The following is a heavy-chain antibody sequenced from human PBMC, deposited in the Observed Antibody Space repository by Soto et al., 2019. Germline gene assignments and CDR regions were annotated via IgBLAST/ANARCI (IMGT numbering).Heavy chain of an antibody. Sequence: SETLSLTCAVSGGSLSGNYWHWIRQRPGKGMEWSGVIYHAGSTNYNPSLKSLVTISVGTSKNQFSLKFSSMTAADTAVYYCARGGFTTRPAQYNYYALDVWGQGTTVTVSS. J-gene: IGHJ6*02. CDR3: ARGGFTTRPAQYNYYALDV. CDR1: GGSLSGNY. V-gene: IGHV4-34*01. D-gene: IGHD1-1*01. CDR2: IYHAGST.